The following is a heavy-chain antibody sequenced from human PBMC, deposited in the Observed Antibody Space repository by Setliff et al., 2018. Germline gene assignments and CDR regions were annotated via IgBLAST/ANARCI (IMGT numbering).Heavy chain of an antibody. CDR1: GYSLSNYV. J-gene: IGHJ4*01. CDR2: INTKTGDP. CDR3: ARADHLVTTTLDY. D-gene: IGHD4-17*01. V-gene: IGHV7-4-1*02. Sequence: ASVKVSCKASGYSLSNYVMNWVRQAPGQGLEWMGWINTKTGDPTYAQGYTGRFAFSLDTSDSATYLDISNLKAEDTATYFCARADHLVTTTLDYWGQGTLVTVSS.